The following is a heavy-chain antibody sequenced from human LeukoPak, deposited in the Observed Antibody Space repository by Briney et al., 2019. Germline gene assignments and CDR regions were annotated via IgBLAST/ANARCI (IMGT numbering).Heavy chain of an antibody. J-gene: IGHJ4*02. CDR2: IYSGGST. CDR3: AKEDEDIVVVPAAHFDY. Sequence: PGGSLRLSCAASGFTVSSNYMSWVRQAPGKGLEWVSVIYSGGSTYYADSVKGRFTISRDNSKNTLYLQMNSLRAEDTAVYYCAKEDEDIVVVPAAHFDYWGQGTLVTVSS. D-gene: IGHD2-2*01. V-gene: IGHV3-53*01. CDR1: GFTVSSNY.